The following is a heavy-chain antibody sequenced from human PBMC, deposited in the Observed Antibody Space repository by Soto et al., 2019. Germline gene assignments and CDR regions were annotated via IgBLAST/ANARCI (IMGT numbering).Heavy chain of an antibody. J-gene: IGHJ5*02. CDR3: ARIWEIAEPGTGGWFDT. V-gene: IGHV2-70*01. Sequence: GPTLVHAPQTLTLTCTLSLSSLTSSGMSVSWIRQTPGKALEWLALIDWEYDKFYSASLKTRLSISKDTAKNQVVLTMTNMDPVDTGTYFCARIWEIAEPGTGGWFDTWGQEALVTVSS. CDR2: IDWEYDK. CDR1: LSSLTSSGMS. D-gene: IGHD6-13*01.